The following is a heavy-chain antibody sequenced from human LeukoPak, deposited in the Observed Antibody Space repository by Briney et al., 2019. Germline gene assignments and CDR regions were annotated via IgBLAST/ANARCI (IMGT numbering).Heavy chain of an antibody. J-gene: IGHJ4*02. D-gene: IGHD4-23*01. CDR3: ARARGNSGPQLQSFDY. Sequence: GASVKVSCKASGGTFSSYAISWVRQAPGQGLEWMGRIIPILGIANYAQKFQGRVTITADKSTSTAYMELSSLRSEDTAVYYCARARGNSGPQLQSFDYWGQGTLVTVSS. V-gene: IGHV1-69*04. CDR2: IIPILGIA. CDR1: GGTFSSYA.